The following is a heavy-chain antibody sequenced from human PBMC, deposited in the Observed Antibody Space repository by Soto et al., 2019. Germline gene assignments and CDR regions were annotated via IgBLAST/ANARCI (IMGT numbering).Heavy chain of an antibody. CDR3: ASSYGDYSVGY. CDR2: IIPILGIA. V-gene: IGHV1-69*02. J-gene: IGHJ4*02. CDR1: GGTFSTYT. D-gene: IGHD4-17*01. Sequence: QVQLVQSGAEVKKPGSSVKVSCKASGGTFSTYTISWVRQAPGQGLEWMGRIIPILGIANYAQKFQGRVTLTADKPTSTAYMELSSLRSEDTAVYYCASSYGDYSVGYWGQGTLVTVSS.